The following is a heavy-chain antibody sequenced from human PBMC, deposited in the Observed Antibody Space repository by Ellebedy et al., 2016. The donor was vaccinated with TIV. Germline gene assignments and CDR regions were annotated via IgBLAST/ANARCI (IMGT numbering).Heavy chain of an antibody. CDR2: INPDGSAE. V-gene: IGHV3-7*03. Sequence: PGGSLRLSCAASGFIISGDWMSWVRQAPGKGLEWVAHINPDGSAEYYVDSVKGRFTISRDNSKNTLDLQMNSLRAEDTAVYYCASSRYHYYVGNTIFAYWGQGTLVTVSS. CDR1: GFIISGDW. J-gene: IGHJ4*02. CDR3: ASSRYHYYVGNTIFAY. D-gene: IGHD3-10*01.